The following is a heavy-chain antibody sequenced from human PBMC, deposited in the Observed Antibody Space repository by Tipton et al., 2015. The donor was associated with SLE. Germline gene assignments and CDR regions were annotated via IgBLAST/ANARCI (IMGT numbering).Heavy chain of an antibody. CDR2: IYTSGST. CDR3: ARDGVGIPYWYFDL. CDR1: GGSISSGGYY. D-gene: IGHD2-21*01. Sequence: TLSLTCSVSGGSISSGGYYWSWIRQPAGKGLEWIGYIYTSGSTNYNPSLKSRVTISVDTSKNQFSLKLSSVTAADTAVYYCARDGVGIPYWYFDLWGRGTLVTVSS. V-gene: IGHV4-61*09. J-gene: IGHJ2*01.